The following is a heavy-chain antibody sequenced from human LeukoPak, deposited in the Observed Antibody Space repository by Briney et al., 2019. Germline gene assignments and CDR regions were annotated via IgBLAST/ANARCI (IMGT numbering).Heavy chain of an antibody. V-gene: IGHV1-2*02. J-gene: IGHJ4*02. Sequence: ASVKVSCKVSGYTLTELSMHWVRQAPGKGLEWMGWINPISGVTNYAQKFQSRVTMTRDTSINTAYMDLSRLRSDDTAVYYCAREDSSGYSDFDYWGQGTLVTVSS. CDR2: INPISGVT. D-gene: IGHD3-22*01. CDR1: GYTLTELS. CDR3: AREDSSGYSDFDY.